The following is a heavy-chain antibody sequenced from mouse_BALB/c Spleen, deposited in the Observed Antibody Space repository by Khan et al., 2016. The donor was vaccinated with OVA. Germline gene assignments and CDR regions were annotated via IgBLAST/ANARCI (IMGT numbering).Heavy chain of an antibody. Sequence: QIQLVQSGPELKKPGETVKISCKAPGYTFTNYGMNWVKQAPGKGLKWMGWINTYTGETTYVADFKGRFAFSLETSASTAYLQINTLKNEDTATYCCARVGYSGTMDYWGQGTSVTVSS. J-gene: IGHJ4*01. CDR2: INTYTGET. CDR3: ARVGYSGTMDY. CDR1: GYTFTNYG. V-gene: IGHV9-3-1*01.